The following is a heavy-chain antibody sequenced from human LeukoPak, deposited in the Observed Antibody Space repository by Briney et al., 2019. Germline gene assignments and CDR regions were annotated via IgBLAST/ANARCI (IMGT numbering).Heavy chain of an antibody. CDR1: GYCFTSYW. CDR2: IDPSDSYT. V-gene: IGHV5-10-1*01. Sequence: GESLKISSKGSGYCFTSYWISWVRQMPGKGLEWLGRIDPSDSYTNYSPSFQGHVTISADKSISTVYLQWSSLKASDTAMYYCARHSAGIVVAGKWGQGTLVTVSS. J-gene: IGHJ4*02. CDR3: ARHSAGIVVAGK. D-gene: IGHD6-19*01.